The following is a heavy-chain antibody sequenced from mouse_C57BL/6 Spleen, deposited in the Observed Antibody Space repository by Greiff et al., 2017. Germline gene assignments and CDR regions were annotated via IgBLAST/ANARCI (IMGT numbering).Heavy chain of an antibody. D-gene: IGHD1-1*01. CDR2: IWWDDDK. CDR1: GFSLSTFGMG. V-gene: IGHV8-8*01. CDR3: ARMGPGDYGRPPYFDY. Sequence: QVTLKVSGPGILQPSQTLSLTCSFSGFSLSTFGMGVGWIRQPSGKGLEWLAHIWWDDDKYYNPALKRRLTISKNTSKNQVFLKSANVDTADTATYYCARMGPGDYGRPPYFDYGGQGTTLTVSS. J-gene: IGHJ2*01.